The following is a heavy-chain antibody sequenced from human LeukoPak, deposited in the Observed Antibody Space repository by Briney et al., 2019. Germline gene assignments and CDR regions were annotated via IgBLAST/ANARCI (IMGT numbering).Heavy chain of an antibody. D-gene: IGHD3-10*01. CDR2: MNPNSGDR. CDR1: GYTFSSYD. V-gene: IGHV1-8*03. J-gene: IGHJ6*03. CDR3: ARVKLEYYYGSGRLIKYYYYYMDV. Sequence: ASVKVSCKASGYTFSSYDINWVRQATGQGLEWMGWMNPNSGDRGYAQKFQGRVTITRNTSISTAYMELSSLRSEDTAVYYCARVKLEYYYGSGRLIKYYYYYMDVWGKGTTVTISS.